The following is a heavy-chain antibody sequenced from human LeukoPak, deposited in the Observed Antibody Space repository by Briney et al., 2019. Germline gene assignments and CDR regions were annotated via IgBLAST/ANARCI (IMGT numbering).Heavy chain of an antibody. D-gene: IGHD4-17*01. Sequence: LRLSCAASGFNFSSFVMHWVRQAPGKGLEWIGEINHSGYTSYNPSLKSRVTLSGDTSKHQFSLKLTSVTAADTAVYYCARCCLQRDGDNGGGDYWGQGTLVTVSS. V-gene: IGHV4-34*01. J-gene: IGHJ4*02. CDR2: INHSGYT. CDR3: ARCCLQRDGDNGGGDY. CDR1: GFNFSSFV.